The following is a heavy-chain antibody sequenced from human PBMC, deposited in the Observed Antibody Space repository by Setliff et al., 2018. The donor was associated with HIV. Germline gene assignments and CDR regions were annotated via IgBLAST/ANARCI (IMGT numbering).Heavy chain of an antibody. V-gene: IGHV3-48*01. J-gene: IGHJ6*02. Sequence: GGSLRLSCAASGFTFSSYSMNWVRQAPGKGLEWVSYISSSSSTIYYADSVKGRFTISRDNAKNSLYLQMNSLRAEDTAVYYCARDCRVGWVFTYGMDVWGQGTLVTVSS. CDR3: ARDCRVGWVFTYGMDV. CDR2: ISSSSSTI. D-gene: IGHD6-13*01. CDR1: GFTFSSYS.